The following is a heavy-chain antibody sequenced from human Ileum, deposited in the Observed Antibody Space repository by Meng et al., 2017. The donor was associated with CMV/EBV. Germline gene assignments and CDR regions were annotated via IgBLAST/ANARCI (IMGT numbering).Heavy chain of an antibody. J-gene: IGHJ4*02. Sequence: GESLKISCATSGFTFSSYSMHWVRQAPGKGLEWVAFIRFDGTNTYYVDYVKGRFTVSRDNSKNTLYLQMNTLRAEDTAVYYCAKGLIQLWHFDYWGQGTLVTSPQ. CDR3: AKGLIQLWHFDY. D-gene: IGHD5-18*01. CDR2: IRFDGTNT. CDR1: GFTFSSYS. V-gene: IGHV3-30*02.